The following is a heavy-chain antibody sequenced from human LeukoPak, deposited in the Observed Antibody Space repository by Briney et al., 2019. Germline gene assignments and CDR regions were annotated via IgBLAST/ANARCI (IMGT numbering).Heavy chain of an antibody. V-gene: IGHV3-7*01. CDR3: ARACSSTSCYGYYYYYGMDV. D-gene: IGHD2-2*01. J-gene: IGHJ6*02. Sequence: PGGSLRLSCAASGFTFSSYWMSWVRQAPGRGLEWVANIKQDGNEKYYVDSVKGRFTISRDNAKNSLYLQMISLRAEDTAVYYCARACSSTSCYGYYYYYGMDVWGQGTTVTASS. CDR2: IKQDGNEK. CDR1: GFTFSSYW.